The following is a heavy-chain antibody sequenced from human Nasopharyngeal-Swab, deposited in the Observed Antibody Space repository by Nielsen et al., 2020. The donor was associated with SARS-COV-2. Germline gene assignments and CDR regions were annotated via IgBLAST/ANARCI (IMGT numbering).Heavy chain of an antibody. J-gene: IGHJ5*02. V-gene: IGHV1-46*02. D-gene: IGHD2-21*01. CDR2: INPSGGST. CDR3: ARGRLRDKERYTWFDP. Sequence: VSVKVSCKACGWSFNRYYMHWVRPAPRPGVEWMGMINPSGGSTSYAQKLQGRVTMTRDTSTSTVYMELSSLRSEDTAVYYCARGRLRDKERYTWFDPWGQGTLVTVSS. CDR1: GWSFNRYY.